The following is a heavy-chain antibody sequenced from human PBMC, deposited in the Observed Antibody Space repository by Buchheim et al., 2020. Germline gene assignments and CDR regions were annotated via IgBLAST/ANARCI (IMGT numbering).Heavy chain of an antibody. Sequence: QVQLVQSGAEVKKPGASVKVSCKASGYNFTRYYLHWVRQAPGQGLEWMGIINPSGGSTSYAQKFQGRVTMTRDTSTSTAYMELSSLRSEDTAVYYWSRAVQRSITMVRGVGPSLNWFDPWGQGTL. J-gene: IGHJ5*02. CDR1: GYNFTRYY. CDR3: SRAVQRSITMVRGVGPSLNWFDP. CDR2: INPSGGST. V-gene: IGHV1-46*01. D-gene: IGHD3-10*01.